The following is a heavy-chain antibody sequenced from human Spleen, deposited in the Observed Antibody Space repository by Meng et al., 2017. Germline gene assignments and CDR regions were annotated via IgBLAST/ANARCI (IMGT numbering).Heavy chain of an antibody. V-gene: IGHV3-23*01. D-gene: IGHD3-16*01. J-gene: IGHJ3*02. CDR2: VSGGGDTT. Sequence: GESLKISCAASGFTFNTYAMSWVRQAPGKGLEWVSVVSGGGDTTYHADSVKGLFTISRDNSKKTLYLQMNTLRVEDTAVYYCAKGYGIDYDYDAFDMWGRGTMVTVSS. CDR3: AKGYGIDYDYDAFDM. CDR1: GFTFNTYA.